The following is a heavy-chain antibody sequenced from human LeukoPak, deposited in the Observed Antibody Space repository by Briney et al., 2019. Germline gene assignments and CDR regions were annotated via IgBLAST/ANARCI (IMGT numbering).Heavy chain of an antibody. CDR1: GASLSSRSYY. Sequence: SETLSLTCTVSGASLSSRSYYCAWIRLPPGKGLEWIGEINHSGSTNYNPSLKSRVTISVDTSKNQFSLKLSYVTAADTAVYYCARGRYCSSTSCYGYYYYGMDVWGQGTTVTVSS. CDR3: ARGRYCSSTSCYGYYYYGMDV. D-gene: IGHD2-2*01. J-gene: IGHJ6*02. V-gene: IGHV4-39*07. CDR2: INHSGST.